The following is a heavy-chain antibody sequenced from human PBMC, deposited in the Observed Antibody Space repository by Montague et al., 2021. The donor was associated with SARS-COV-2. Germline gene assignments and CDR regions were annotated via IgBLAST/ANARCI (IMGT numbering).Heavy chain of an antibody. CDR3: ARVRYYGSGTSLGMDV. CDR1: GGSISSSSYY. Sequence: SETLSLTCTVSGGSISSSSYYWGWIRQPPGKGLEWIGSIYDSGSTYYNPSLKSRVTISVDTSKNQFSLKLSSVTAADTAVYYCARVRYYGSGTSLGMDVWGQGTTVTVSS. V-gene: IGHV4-39*01. D-gene: IGHD3-10*01. CDR2: IYDSGST. J-gene: IGHJ6*02.